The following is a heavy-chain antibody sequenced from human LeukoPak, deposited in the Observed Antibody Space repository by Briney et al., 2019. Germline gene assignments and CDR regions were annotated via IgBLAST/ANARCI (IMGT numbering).Heavy chain of an antibody. D-gene: IGHD2-2*01. V-gene: IGHV1-69*13. Sequence: GASVKVSCKASGGTFSSYAISWVRQAPGQGLEWMGGIIPIFGTANYAQKFQGRVTITADESTSTAYMELRSLRSDDTAVYYCARAERCSSTSCYYFDYWGQGTLVTVSS. CDR2: IIPIFGTA. CDR3: ARAERCSSTSCYYFDY. CDR1: GGTFSSYA. J-gene: IGHJ4*02.